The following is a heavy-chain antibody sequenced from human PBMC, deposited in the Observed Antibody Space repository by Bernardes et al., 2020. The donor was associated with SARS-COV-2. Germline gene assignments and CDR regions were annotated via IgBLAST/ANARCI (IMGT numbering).Heavy chain of an antibody. CDR2: ISTTGST. Sequence: SETPSLTCTVSGGPTTNDYWSWIRQSPGKGLEWLAYISTTGSTNYSPSLKSRLTISLDTSKNQVSLNLSSVTAADTAIYYCARDRGFRYFDLWGRGTLVTVSS. CDR3: ARDRGFRYFDL. D-gene: IGHD3-10*01. J-gene: IGHJ2*01. CDR1: GGPTTNDY. V-gene: IGHV4-4*08.